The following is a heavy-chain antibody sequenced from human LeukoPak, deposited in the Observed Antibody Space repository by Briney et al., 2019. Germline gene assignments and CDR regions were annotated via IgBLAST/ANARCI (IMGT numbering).Heavy chain of an antibody. J-gene: IGHJ4*02. CDR3: ARHLSGVTGYTYGRGIDY. Sequence: GGSLRLPCAASGFTFSDYYMSWIRQAPGKGLEWVSYISSSGSTIYYADSVKGRFTISRDNAKNSLYLQMNSLRAEDTAVYYCARHLSGVTGYTYGRGIDYWGQGTLVTVSS. V-gene: IGHV3-11*04. CDR2: ISSSGSTI. CDR1: GFTFSDYY. D-gene: IGHD5-18*01.